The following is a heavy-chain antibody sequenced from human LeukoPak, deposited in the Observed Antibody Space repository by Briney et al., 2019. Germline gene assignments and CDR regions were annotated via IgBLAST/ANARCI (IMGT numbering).Heavy chain of an antibody. V-gene: IGHV3-7*03. CDR3: AKALGQD. CDR1: GFTFSNYW. CDR2: IKEDGSEK. D-gene: IGHD3-16*01. Sequence: GGSLRLSCAASGFTFSNYWMTWVRQAPGKGLEWVASIKEDGSEKYFVDSVKGRFTISRDNAKNSLYLEMRSLRTEDTALYYCAKALGQDWGQGTLVTVSS. J-gene: IGHJ4*02.